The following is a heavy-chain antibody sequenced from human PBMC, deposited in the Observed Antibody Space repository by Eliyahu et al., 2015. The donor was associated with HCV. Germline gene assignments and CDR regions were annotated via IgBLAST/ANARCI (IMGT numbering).Heavy chain of an antibody. CDR1: GXRLXGYV. J-gene: IGHJ4*02. V-gene: IGHV3-23*01. CDR2: IGGRGDDT. CDR3: ARDEPFLAPGY. Sequence: EVQILESGGGLVQPGGSLXXSCTAXGXRLXGYVVNWVRQAPGRGLXWVSTIGGRGDDTFYADSVKGRFTISRDDSKNTVYLEMNTLRPEDTAIYYCARDEPFLAPGYWGQGTLVSVSS. D-gene: IGHD1-14*01.